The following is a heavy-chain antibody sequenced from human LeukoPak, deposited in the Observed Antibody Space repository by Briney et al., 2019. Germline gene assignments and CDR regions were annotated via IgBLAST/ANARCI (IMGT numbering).Heavy chain of an antibody. CDR2: IKRDGSEK. J-gene: IGHJ4*02. CDR3: EGSAGY. V-gene: IGHV3-7*01. Sequence: ETLSLTCTVSGGSISSYYWSWIRQPPGKGLEWVANIKRDGSEKHYVDSVKGRFTISRDNAKSSLFLQMNSLRAEDTAVYYCEGSAGYWGQGTLVTVSS. CDR1: GGSISSYY.